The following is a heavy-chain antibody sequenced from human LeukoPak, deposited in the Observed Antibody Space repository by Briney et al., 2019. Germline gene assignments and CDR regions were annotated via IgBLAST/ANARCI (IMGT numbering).Heavy chain of an antibody. Sequence: SETLSLTCTVSGGSISSYYRSWIRQPPGKGLEWIGYIYYSGSTNYNPSLESRVTISVDTSKNQFSLKLSSVTAADTAVYYCARDSSGYTYRGDYYYYYMDVWGKGTTVTVSS. CDR1: GGSISSYY. V-gene: IGHV4-59*01. CDR2: IYYSGST. D-gene: IGHD3-22*01. CDR3: ARDSSGYTYRGDYYYYYMDV. J-gene: IGHJ6*03.